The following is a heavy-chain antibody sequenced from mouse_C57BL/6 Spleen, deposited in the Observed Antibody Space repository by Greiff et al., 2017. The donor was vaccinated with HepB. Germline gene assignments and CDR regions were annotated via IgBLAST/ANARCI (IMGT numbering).Heavy chain of an antibody. Sequence: EVKVEESGGGLVQPKGSLKLSCAASGFSFNTYAMNWVRQAPGKGLEWVARIRSKSNNYATYYADSVKDRFTISRDDSESMLYLQMNNLKTEDTAMYYCVRHGDYDYDDYAMDYWGQGTSVTVSS. CDR1: GFSFNTYA. J-gene: IGHJ4*01. V-gene: IGHV10-1*01. CDR2: IRSKSNNYAT. D-gene: IGHD2-4*01. CDR3: VRHGDYDYDDYAMDY.